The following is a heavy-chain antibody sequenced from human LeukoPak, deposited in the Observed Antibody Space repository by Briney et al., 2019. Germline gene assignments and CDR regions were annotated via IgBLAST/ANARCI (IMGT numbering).Heavy chain of an antibody. Sequence: PSETLSLTCAVYGGSFSGYYWSWIRQPPGKGLEWMGEINHSGSTNYNPSLKSRVTISVDTSKNQFSLKLSSVTAADTAVYYCARVVAIAAAGTDYFDYWGRGTLVTVSS. CDR3: ARVVAIAAAGTDYFDY. CDR1: GGSFSGYY. J-gene: IGHJ4*02. D-gene: IGHD6-13*01. CDR2: INHSGST. V-gene: IGHV4-34*01.